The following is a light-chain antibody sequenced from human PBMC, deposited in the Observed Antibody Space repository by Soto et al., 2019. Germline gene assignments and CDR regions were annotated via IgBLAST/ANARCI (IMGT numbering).Light chain of an antibody. V-gene: IGKV1-5*01. J-gene: IGKJ1*01. Sequence: DIQMTQSPSTLSASVGDRVTITCRASQNINRWLAWYRQKPGKAPALLIYDASSLKDGVPSRFSGSGSGTEFTFTISSLQPDDFATYFCQQYNNYLWTFGQGTKVEI. CDR2: DAS. CDR1: QNINRW. CDR3: QQYNNYLWT.